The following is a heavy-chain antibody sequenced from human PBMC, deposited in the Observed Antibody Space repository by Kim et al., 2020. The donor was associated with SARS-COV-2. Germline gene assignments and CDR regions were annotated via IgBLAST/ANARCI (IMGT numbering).Heavy chain of an antibody. D-gene: IGHD2-2*01. J-gene: IGHJ6*02. V-gene: IGHV7-4-1*02. CDR3: ARDHGQLLKNYYGKDV. Sequence: GLEWMGWINSITQKPTDAQGFTGRIVFSLDNSVSTAYLQISDLKAEDTAVYYCARDHGQLLKNYYGKDVWGQGTTVTDSS. CDR2: INSITQKP.